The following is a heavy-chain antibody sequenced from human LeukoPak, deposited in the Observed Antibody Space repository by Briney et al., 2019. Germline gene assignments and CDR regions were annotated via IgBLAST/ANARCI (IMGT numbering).Heavy chain of an antibody. V-gene: IGHV3-21*01. CDR1: GFTFSSYS. CDR2: ISSSSSYM. D-gene: IGHD3-22*01. Sequence: PGGSLRLSCAASGFTFSSYSMNWVRQAPGKGLEWVSSISSSSSYMYYADSVKGRFTISRDNAKNSLYLQMNSLRAEDTAVYYCARDGPGYYDSSGSVYFDLWGRGTLVTVSS. J-gene: IGHJ2*01. CDR3: ARDGPGYYDSSGSVYFDL.